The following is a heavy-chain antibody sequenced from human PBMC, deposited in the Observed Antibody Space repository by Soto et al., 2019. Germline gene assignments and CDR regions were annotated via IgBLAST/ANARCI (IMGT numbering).Heavy chain of an antibody. CDR2: INGSGDST. D-gene: IGHD2-2*02. V-gene: IGHV3-23*01. Sequence: PGGSLRLSCAASGFVFSSYAMSWVRQAPGKGLEWVSGINGSGDSTYYADSVKGRFTISRDNSKNTLYLQMNSLRAEDTAVYYCANSLSIPYYYYYLDVCGKGPTVTVSS. CDR1: GFVFSSYA. J-gene: IGHJ6*03. CDR3: ANSLSIPYYYYYLDV.